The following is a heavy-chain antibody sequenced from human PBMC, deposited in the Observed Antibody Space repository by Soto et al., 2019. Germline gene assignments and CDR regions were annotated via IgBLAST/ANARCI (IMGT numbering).Heavy chain of an antibody. J-gene: IGHJ5*02. Sequence: QVQLQQWGAGLLKPSETLSLTCAVYGGSFSGYYWTWIRKPPGRGLEWIGETNHSGYTNHNPSLKSRVTISVDTSKNQFSLKLSSVTAADTAVYYCARVDIVTTNWFDPWGQGTLVTVSS. CDR2: TNHSGYT. V-gene: IGHV4-34*01. CDR3: ARVDIVTTNWFDP. D-gene: IGHD5-12*01. CDR1: GGSFSGYY.